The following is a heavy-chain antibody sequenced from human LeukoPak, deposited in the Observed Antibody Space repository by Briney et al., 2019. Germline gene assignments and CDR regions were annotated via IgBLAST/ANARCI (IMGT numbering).Heavy chain of an antibody. J-gene: IGHJ4*02. Sequence: SETLSLTCTVSGGSISSYYWSWIRQPPGNGLEWIGYIYYSGSTNYNPSLKSRVTISVDTSKNQFSLKLSSVTAADTPVYYCARHFKTIFGVAREYFFDYWGQGTLVTVSS. CDR3: ARHFKTIFGVAREYFFDY. D-gene: IGHD3-3*01. V-gene: IGHV4-59*08. CDR1: GGSISSYY. CDR2: IYYSGST.